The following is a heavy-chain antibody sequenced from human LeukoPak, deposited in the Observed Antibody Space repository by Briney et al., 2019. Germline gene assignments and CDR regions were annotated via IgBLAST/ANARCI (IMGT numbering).Heavy chain of an antibody. D-gene: IGHD3-10*01. CDR3: ARWLASGSYHSCFDP. Sequence: ASVKVSCKASGVGFSSYAVSWVRQAPRQGLEWVGGIISILAITNYAQKFQGRVTITADNSTSTAYMELSGLRSDDTAVYYCARWLASGSYHSCFDPWGQGTLVTVSS. V-gene: IGHV1-69*04. CDR1: GVGFSSYA. CDR2: IISILAIT. J-gene: IGHJ5*02.